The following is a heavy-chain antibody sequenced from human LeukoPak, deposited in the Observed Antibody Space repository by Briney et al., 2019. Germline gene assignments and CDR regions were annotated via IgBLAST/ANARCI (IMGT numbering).Heavy chain of an antibody. J-gene: IGHJ6*02. CDR1: GGSFSGYY. V-gene: IGHV4-34*01. Sequence: SETLSLTCAVYGGSFSGYYWSWIRQPPGKGLEWIGEINHSGSTNYNPSLKSRVTISVDTSKNQFSLKLSSVTAADTAVYYCARVLDCSSTSCYFYYYYGMDVWGQGTTVTVSS. CDR3: ARVLDCSSTSCYFYYYYGMDV. D-gene: IGHD2-2*01. CDR2: INHSGST.